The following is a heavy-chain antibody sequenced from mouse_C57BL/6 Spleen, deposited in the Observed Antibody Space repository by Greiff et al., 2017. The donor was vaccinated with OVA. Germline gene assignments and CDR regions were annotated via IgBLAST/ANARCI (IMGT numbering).Heavy chain of an antibody. D-gene: IGHD2-3*01. J-gene: IGHJ3*01. CDR1: GYTFTSYW. Sequence: QVQLQQPGTELVKPGASVKLSCKASGYTFTSYWMHWVKQRPGQGLEWIGNINPSNGGTNYNEKFKSKATLTVDKSSSTAYMQLSSLTSEDSAVYYCAREDATMMVTSWFADWGQGTLVTVSA. CDR3: AREDATMMVTSWFAD. CDR2: INPSNGGT. V-gene: IGHV1-53*01.